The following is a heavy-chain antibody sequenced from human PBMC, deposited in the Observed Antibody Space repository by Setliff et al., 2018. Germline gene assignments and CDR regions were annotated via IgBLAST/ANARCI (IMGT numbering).Heavy chain of an antibody. D-gene: IGHD7-27*01. Sequence: SESLSLTCTVSGASISSSTYYWGWIRQPPGKGLEWIGSIFYTGATSYNPSLRSRVTISVDTSKNQFSLKLSPVSAADTAVYYCASLQFLGTHDAFDIWGQGTMVTVSS. V-gene: IGHV4-39*01. CDR1: GASISSSTYY. CDR2: IFYTGAT. CDR3: ASLQFLGTHDAFDI. J-gene: IGHJ3*02.